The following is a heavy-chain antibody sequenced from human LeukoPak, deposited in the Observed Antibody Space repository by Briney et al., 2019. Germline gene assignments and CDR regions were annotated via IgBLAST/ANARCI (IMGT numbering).Heavy chain of an antibody. V-gene: IGHV3-30*19. CDR1: GFTFSRYG. J-gene: IGHJ4*02. CDR3: ARGYCTSSSCYNDY. CDR2: MSFDVNNK. D-gene: IGHD2-2*02. Sequence: GRSLRLSCAASGFTFSRYGMHWVRQAPGKGLEWVATMSFDVNNKYYADSVRGRFTISRVNSKNTLYLQMNSLRAEDTAVYSCARGYCTSSSCYNDYWGQGTLVTVSS.